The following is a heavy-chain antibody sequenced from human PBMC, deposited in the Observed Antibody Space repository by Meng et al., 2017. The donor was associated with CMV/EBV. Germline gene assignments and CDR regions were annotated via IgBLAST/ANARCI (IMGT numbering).Heavy chain of an antibody. Sequence: GESLKISCAASGFTFSSYDMHWVRQATGKGLEWVSAIGTAGDTYYPGSVKGRFTISRENAKNSLYLQMNSLRAEDTAVYYCARESRGPRITGTDYWGQGTLVTVSS. V-gene: IGHV3-13*01. CDR2: IGTAGDT. D-gene: IGHD1-20*01. CDR3: ARESRGPRITGTDY. CDR1: GFTFSSYD. J-gene: IGHJ4*02.